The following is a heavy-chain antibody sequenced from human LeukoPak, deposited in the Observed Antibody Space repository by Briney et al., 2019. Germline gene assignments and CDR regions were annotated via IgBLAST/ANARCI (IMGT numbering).Heavy chain of an antibody. CDR2: INGGGVNT. D-gene: IGHD4-11*01. V-gene: IGHV3-23*01. Sequence: PGGSLRLSCAASGITFSGYAMSWVRQAPGKGLEWVSTINGGGVNTHYADSVGGRFTISRDNSKNTLFLQMNSLRDEDTAVYYCAKDLYSNYGPADYWGQGNLVTVSS. CDR1: GITFSGYA. J-gene: IGHJ4*02. CDR3: AKDLYSNYGPADY.